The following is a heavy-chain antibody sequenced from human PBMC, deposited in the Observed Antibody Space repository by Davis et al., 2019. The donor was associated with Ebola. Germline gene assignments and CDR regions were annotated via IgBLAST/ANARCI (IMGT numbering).Heavy chain of an antibody. Sequence: MPSETLSLTCAVYGGSFSGYYWSWIRQPPGKELEWIGEINHSGSTNYNPSLKSRVTISVDTSKNQFSLKLSSVTAADTAVYYCAREDTAMGNYFDYWGQGTLVTVSS. CDR2: INHSGST. V-gene: IGHV4-34*01. CDR3: AREDTAMGNYFDY. CDR1: GGSFSGYY. J-gene: IGHJ4*02. D-gene: IGHD5-18*01.